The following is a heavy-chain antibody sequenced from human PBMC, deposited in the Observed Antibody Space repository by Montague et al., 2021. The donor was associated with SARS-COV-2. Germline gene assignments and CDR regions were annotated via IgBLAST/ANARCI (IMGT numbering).Heavy chain of an antibody. CDR2: KRYL. D-gene: IGHD3-22*01. V-gene: IGHV6-1*01. Sequence: KRYLDYAVAVKGRITINADTSRNQFSLQLNSVTPEDTAVYYCARSPYSSGFYGIDVWGQGTTVTVSS. J-gene: IGHJ6*02. CDR3: ARSPYSSGFYGIDV.